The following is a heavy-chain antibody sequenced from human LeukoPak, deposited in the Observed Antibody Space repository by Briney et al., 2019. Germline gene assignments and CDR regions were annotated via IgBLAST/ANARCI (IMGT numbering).Heavy chain of an antibody. J-gene: IGHJ6*03. Sequence: GGSLRLSCAASGFTFSNYAMSWVRQAPGKGLEWVSVISGSGGSTYYVDSVQGRFTISRDNSKNTLFLQMDSLRAEDTAVYYCAKRGGRYCSGGSCYSGYYMDVWGKGTTVTISS. CDR2: ISGSGGST. D-gene: IGHD2-15*01. V-gene: IGHV3-23*01. CDR1: GFTFSNYA. CDR3: AKRGGRYCSGGSCYSGYYMDV.